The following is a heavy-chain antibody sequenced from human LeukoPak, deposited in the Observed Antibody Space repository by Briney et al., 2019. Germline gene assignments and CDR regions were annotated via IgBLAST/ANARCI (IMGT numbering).Heavy chain of an antibody. V-gene: IGHV6-1*01. D-gene: IGHD6-19*01. CDR3: ARDPSSGWPIVDAFDI. CDR1: GDSVSSNSAA. Sequence: SQTLSLTCAISGDSVSSNSAAWNWIRQSPLRGLEWLGRTYYRSKWYNDYAVSVKSRITINPDTSKSQFSLQLNSVTPEDTAVYYCARDPSSGWPIVDAFDIWGQGTMVTVSS. J-gene: IGHJ3*02. CDR2: TYYRSKWYN.